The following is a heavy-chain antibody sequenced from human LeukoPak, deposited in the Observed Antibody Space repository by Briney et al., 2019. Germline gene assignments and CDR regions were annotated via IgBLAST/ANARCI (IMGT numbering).Heavy chain of an antibody. CDR3: ARQSAACVFLL. Sequence: GGSLRPSPAASTVSFTTFPMTSYRQAPGRGLEWVSTTTDTGGSTHYADAVEGRFTMSRDNSKNTLFLQMNSMRAEDTAVFDFARQSAACVFLLWGQETLVTVSS. D-gene: IGHD6-13*01. J-gene: IGHJ4*02. CDR2: TTDTGGST. CDR1: TVSFTTFP. V-gene: IGHV3-23*01.